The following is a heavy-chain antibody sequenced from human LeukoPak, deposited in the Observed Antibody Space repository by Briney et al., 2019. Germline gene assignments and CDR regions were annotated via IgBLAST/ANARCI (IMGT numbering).Heavy chain of an antibody. J-gene: IGHJ4*02. D-gene: IGHD6-19*01. CDR1: GGSISSGGYY. Sequence: SETLSLTCTVSGGSISSGGYYWSWIRQHPGKGLEWIGYIYYSGSTYYNPSLKSRVTISVDTSKNQFSLKLSSVTAADTAVYYCARETRVATITDAGIAVAGTPRGYYFDYWGQGTLVTVSS. CDR3: ARETRVATITDAGIAVAGTPRGYYFDY. CDR2: IYYSGST. V-gene: IGHV4-31*03.